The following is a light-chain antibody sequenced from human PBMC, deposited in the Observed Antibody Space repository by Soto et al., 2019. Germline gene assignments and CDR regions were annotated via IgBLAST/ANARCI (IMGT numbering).Light chain of an antibody. CDR1: QSISSY. CDR3: QQSYSIWT. CDR2: AAS. V-gene: IGKV1-39*01. Sequence: DIQMTQSPSSLSASVGDRVTITCRASQSISSYLNWYQQKPGKAPKLLIYAASSLQSGVPSRFSGSGSGTDFTLTISSMQPEDFATYYCQQSYSIWTFGQGTKVEIK. J-gene: IGKJ1*01.